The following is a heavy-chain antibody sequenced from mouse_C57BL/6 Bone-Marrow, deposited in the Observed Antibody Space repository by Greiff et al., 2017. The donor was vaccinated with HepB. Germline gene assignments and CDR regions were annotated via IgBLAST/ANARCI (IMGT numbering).Heavy chain of an antibody. CDR1: GFTFSSYG. V-gene: IGHV5-6*01. CDR2: ISSGGSYT. Sequence: EVQVVESGGDLVKPGGSLKLSCAASGFTFSSYGMSWVRQTPDKRLEWVATISSGGSYTYYPDSVKGRFTISRDNAKNTLYLQMSSLKSEDTAMYYCASPQYYGKGWYFDVWGTGTTVTVSS. J-gene: IGHJ1*03. D-gene: IGHD1-1*01. CDR3: ASPQYYGKGWYFDV.